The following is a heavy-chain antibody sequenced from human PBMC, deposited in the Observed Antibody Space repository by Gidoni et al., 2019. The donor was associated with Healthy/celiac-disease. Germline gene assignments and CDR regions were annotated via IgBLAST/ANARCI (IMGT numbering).Heavy chain of an antibody. CDR2: IYYSGST. Sequence: QLQLQESGPGLVTPSETLSLTCTVSGGSISTSYWSWIRQPPGKGLEWVGYIYYSGSTNYSPSLKSRVTISVETSKNQFSLKLSSVTAADTAVYYCARVAYDYVWGSYRYYFDYWGQGTLVTVSS. J-gene: IGHJ4*02. CDR3: ARVAYDYVWGSYRYYFDY. V-gene: IGHV4-59*01. D-gene: IGHD3-16*02. CDR1: GGSISTSY.